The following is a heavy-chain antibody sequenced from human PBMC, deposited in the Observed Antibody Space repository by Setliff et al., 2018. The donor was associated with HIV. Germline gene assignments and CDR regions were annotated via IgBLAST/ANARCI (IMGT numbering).Heavy chain of an antibody. J-gene: IGHJ3*02. CDR2: IRFDGYNK. Sequence: GGSLRLSCAASGFTFSNYGMNWVRQAPGKGLEWVAFIRFDGYNKYYADSVKGRFTISRDNSKNTLYLQMNSLGADDRTVYYCAKVRLMFLDDAFDIWGQGTMVTVSS. V-gene: IGHV3-30*02. D-gene: IGHD5-12*01. CDR3: AKVRLMFLDDAFDI. CDR1: GFTFSNYG.